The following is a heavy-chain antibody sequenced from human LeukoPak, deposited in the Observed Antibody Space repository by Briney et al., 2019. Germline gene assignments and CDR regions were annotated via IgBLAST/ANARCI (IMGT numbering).Heavy chain of an antibody. CDR1: GFTFSNFW. Sequence: GGSLRLSCAASGFTFSNFWMTWVRQAPGKGLEWVANIKRDGSEKNYVDSVKGRFIISRDNAKNALYLQMNSLRVEDTAVYYCARDALAGGSDYWGQGTLVTVSS. CDR3: ARDALAGGSDY. J-gene: IGHJ4*02. CDR2: IKRDGSEK. V-gene: IGHV3-7*01. D-gene: IGHD6-19*01.